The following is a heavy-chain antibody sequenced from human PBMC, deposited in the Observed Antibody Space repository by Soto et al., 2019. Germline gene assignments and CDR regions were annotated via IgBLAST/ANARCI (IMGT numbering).Heavy chain of an antibody. CDR1: GYTFTSYA. CDR3: AREGGYDSSSWYYYYYGMDV. Sequence: ASVKVSCKASGYTFTSYAMNWVRQAPGQGQEWMGWINTNTGNPTYAQGFTGRFVFSLDTSVSTAYLQICSLKAEDTAVYYCAREGGYDSSSWYYYYYGMDVWGQGTTVTVSS. D-gene: IGHD6-13*01. CDR2: INTNTGNP. J-gene: IGHJ6*02. V-gene: IGHV7-4-1*01.